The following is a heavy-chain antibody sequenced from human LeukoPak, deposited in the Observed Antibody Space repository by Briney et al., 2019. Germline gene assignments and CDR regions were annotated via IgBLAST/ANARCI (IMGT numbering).Heavy chain of an antibody. Sequence: GGSLRLSCAASGFTFSSYRMNWVRQAPGKGLEWLSSISSSSSYIYYADSVKGRFTISRDNAKNSLYLQMNSLRAEDTAVYYCARTQRPYDFWSGYYHSNMDVWGKGTTVTVSS. J-gene: IGHJ6*03. CDR1: GFTFSSYR. CDR3: ARTQRPYDFWSGYYHSNMDV. CDR2: ISSSSSYI. V-gene: IGHV3-21*01. D-gene: IGHD3-3*01.